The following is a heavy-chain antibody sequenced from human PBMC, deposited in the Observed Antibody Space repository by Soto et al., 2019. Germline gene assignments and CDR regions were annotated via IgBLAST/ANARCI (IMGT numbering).Heavy chain of an antibody. CDR2: ISGSGGST. V-gene: IGHV3-23*01. D-gene: IGHD2-15*01. CDR3: AKPPWCSGVSCYFTFDY. J-gene: IGHJ4*02. Sequence: EVQLLESGGGLVQPGGSLRLSCAASGFTFSSYGMSWVRQAPGKGLEWVLGISGSGGSTYYADSVKGRFTISRDNSKNTLYLQMSCLRAEDTAVYYCAKPPWCSGVSCYFTFDYWGQGTLVTVSS. CDR1: GFTFSSYG.